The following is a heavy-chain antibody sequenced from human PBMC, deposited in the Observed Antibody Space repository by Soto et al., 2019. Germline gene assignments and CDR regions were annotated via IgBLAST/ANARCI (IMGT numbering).Heavy chain of an antibody. CDR1: GYTFTSYG. CDR3: SRLLPYYYYYYGMDV. V-gene: IGHV1-18*01. J-gene: IGHJ6*02. Sequence: ASVKVSCKASGYTFTSYGITWVRQAPGQGLEWMGWISAYNGNTTSAQKFQGRVTITADESTSTAYMELSSLRSEDTAVYCCSRLLPYYYYYYGMDVWGQGTTVTVSS. D-gene: IGHD3-22*01. CDR2: ISAYNGNT.